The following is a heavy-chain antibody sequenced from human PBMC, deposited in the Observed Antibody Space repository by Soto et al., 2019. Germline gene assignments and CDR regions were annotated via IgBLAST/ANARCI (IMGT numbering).Heavy chain of an antibody. J-gene: IGHJ3*02. V-gene: IGHV4-39*01. D-gene: IGHD3-22*01. Sequence: PEKLCDTCTVSGGSISSSSYYWGWIRQPPGKGLEWMGSIYYSGSTYYNPSLKSRVTISVDTSKNQFSLKLSSVTAADTAVYKCAMMYSSDSSGDAFDILCQCPLVT. CDR3: AMMYSSDSSGDAFDI. CDR2: IYYSGST. CDR1: GGSISSSSYY.